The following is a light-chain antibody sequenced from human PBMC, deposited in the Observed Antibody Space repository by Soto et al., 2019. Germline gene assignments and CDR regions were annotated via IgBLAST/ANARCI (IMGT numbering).Light chain of an antibody. Sequence: DIQMTQSPSSLSASVGDRVTITCRASQSISSYLTWFQQKPGRAPKLLIYSASILQSGVPSRFSGGGSGTDFTLTISSLLPEDFATYYCQQTYTTPYTFGQGTRLEIK. CDR3: QQTYTTPYT. J-gene: IGKJ5*01. CDR2: SAS. CDR1: QSISSY. V-gene: IGKV1-39*01.